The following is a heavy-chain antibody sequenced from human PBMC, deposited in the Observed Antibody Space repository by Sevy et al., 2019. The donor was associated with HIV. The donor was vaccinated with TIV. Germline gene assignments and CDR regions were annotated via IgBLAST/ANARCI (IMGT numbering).Heavy chain of an antibody. CDR2: ISSSSSTI. J-gene: IGHJ6*02. CDR3: ARSLIVASGYGMDV. Sequence: GESLKISCAASGFTFSSYSMNWVRQAPGKGLEWVSYISSSSSTIYYADSVKGRFTISRDNAKNSLYLQMNSLRAEDTAVYYCARSLIVASGYGMDVWGQGTTVTVSS. V-gene: IGHV3-48*01. CDR1: GFTFSSYS. D-gene: IGHD5-12*01.